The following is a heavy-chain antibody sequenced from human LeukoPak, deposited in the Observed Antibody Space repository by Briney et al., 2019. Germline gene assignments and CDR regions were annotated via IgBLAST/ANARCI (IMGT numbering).Heavy chain of an antibody. D-gene: IGHD3-16*02. V-gene: IGHV4-59*01. CDR3: AREDYSYGFGY. CDR1: GGSISTYY. CDR2: FSHSEGS. J-gene: IGHJ4*02. Sequence: PSETLSLTCSISGGSISTYYWNWIRQPPGKGLEWIADFSHSEGSRYNPSLKGRASISVDTSKNQISLEVNSVTAADTAMYYCAREDYSYGFGYWGQGAMVTVFS.